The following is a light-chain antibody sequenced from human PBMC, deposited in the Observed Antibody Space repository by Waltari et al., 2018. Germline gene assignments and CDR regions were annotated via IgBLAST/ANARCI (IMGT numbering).Light chain of an antibody. J-gene: IGLJ3*02. V-gene: IGLV2-11*01. CDR1: SSDVGAYDY. CDR2: DVN. Sequence: QSALTQPRSVSGSPGQSVPISCTGTSSDVGAYDYVSWYQQHPGKAPKFLIYDVNKWPAGVPDRFSGSKSGNTASLTISGLQAEDEADYYCCSFGGGYPVVFGGGTTLTVL. CDR3: CSFGGGYPVV.